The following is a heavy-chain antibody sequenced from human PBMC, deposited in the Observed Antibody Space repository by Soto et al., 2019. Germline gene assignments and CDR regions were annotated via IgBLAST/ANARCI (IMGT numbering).Heavy chain of an antibody. V-gene: IGHV1-46*01. CDR1: GYTSINYC. D-gene: IGHD2-2*01. Sequence: ASVKVSCKASGYTSINYCMYWVRQAPGQGLEWMGRINPIGDDTTYAQNFQGRVTMTADTSTSSFYMELSSLRSEDTAVYYCARSQGSSTSLEIYYYYYYGMDVWGQGTTVTVSS. CDR3: ARSQGSSTSLEIYYYYYYGMDV. CDR2: INPIGDDT. J-gene: IGHJ6*02.